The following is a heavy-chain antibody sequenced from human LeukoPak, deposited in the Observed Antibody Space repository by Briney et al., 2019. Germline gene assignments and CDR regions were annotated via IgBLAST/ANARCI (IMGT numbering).Heavy chain of an antibody. D-gene: IGHD5-18*01. Sequence: PSQTLSLTCTVSGGSLSSYYWSWIRQPAAKGLEWIGRIYTSGSTNYNPSLKSRVTMSVDTSKNQFSLKVSSVTAADTAVYYCARDLGDTDMVTDWGQGTLVTVSS. CDR3: ARDLGDTDMVTD. V-gene: IGHV4-4*07. CDR1: GGSLSSYY. J-gene: IGHJ4*02. CDR2: IYTSGST.